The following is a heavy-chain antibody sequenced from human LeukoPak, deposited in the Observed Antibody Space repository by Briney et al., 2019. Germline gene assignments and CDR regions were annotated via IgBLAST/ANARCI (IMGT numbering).Heavy chain of an antibody. CDR1: GGSISSGPSY. CDR2: IYTSGST. D-gene: IGHD3-10*01. Sequence: PSQTLSLTCTVSGGSISSGPSYWNWIRQPAGKGLEWIGRIYTSGSTNYNPSLKSRVTISVDTSKNQFSLKLSSVTAADTAVYYCARPVGSGSYYLAPFDYWGQGTLVTVSS. J-gene: IGHJ4*02. CDR3: ARPVGSGSYYLAPFDY. V-gene: IGHV4-61*02.